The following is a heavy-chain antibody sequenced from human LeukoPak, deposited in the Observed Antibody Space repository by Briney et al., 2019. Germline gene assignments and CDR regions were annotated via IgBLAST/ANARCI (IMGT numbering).Heavy chain of an antibody. V-gene: IGHV3-23*01. D-gene: IGHD6-13*01. CDR1: RFTFSTYA. CDR2: FSGSGGRT. CDR3: AKVTSSWNYFDY. J-gene: IGHJ4*02. Sequence: GGSLRLPCAASRFTFSTYAMSWVRQAPGKGLEWVSTFSGSGGRTYYADSVKGRFTISRDNSKNTLYLQMNSLRAEDTAVYYCAKVTSSWNYFDYWGQGAPVTVSS.